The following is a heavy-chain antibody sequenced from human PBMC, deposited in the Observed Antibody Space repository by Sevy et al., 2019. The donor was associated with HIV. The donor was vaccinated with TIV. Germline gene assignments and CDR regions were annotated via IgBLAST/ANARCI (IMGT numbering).Heavy chain of an antibody. CDR1: GFTFSNYV. J-gene: IGHJ4*02. V-gene: IGHV3-30*04. CDR2: ISLHGTNK. CDR3: VRETGGSGSAGYFGD. Sequence: GGYLRLSCAASGFTFSNYVIHWVRQAPGKGLEWVALISLHGTNKDYRDSVKGRFTISRDDAKNTVYVEMTSLTVEDTALYYCVRETGGSGSAGYFGDWGQGTLVTVSS. D-gene: IGHD2-15*01.